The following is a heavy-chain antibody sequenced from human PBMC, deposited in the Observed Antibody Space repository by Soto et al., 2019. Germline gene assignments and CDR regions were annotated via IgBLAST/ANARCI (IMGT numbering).Heavy chain of an antibody. J-gene: IGHJ4*02. Sequence: GGSLRLSCAASGSTFSRYNMNWVRQAPGKGLEWVSYISSSSSMIYYADSVKGRFTISRDNAKNSLYLQMNSLRDEDAAVYYCARDDWVIRGAISLPFDFWGPGTLVTVSS. D-gene: IGHD3-10*01. CDR1: GSTFSRYN. V-gene: IGHV3-48*02. CDR3: ARDDWVIRGAISLPFDF. CDR2: ISSSSSMI.